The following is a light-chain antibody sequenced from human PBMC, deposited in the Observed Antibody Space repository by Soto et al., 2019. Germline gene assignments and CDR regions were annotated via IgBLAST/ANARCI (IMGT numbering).Light chain of an antibody. V-gene: IGLV1-47*01. J-gene: IGLJ2*01. CDR1: SSNIGSNY. CDR2: RNN. CDR3: AAWDDSLSGVV. Sequence: QSVLTQPPSASGTPGQRVTISCSGSSSNIGSNYVYWYQQLPGTAPKLIIYRNNQRPSGVPDRSSGSKSGTSASLAISGLQSDDEADYYCAAWDDSLSGVVFGGGTKLTVL.